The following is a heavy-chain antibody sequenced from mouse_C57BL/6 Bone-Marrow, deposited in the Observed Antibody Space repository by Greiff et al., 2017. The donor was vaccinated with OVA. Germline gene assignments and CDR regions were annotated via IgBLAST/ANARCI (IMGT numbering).Heavy chain of an antibody. Sequence: VQLVESGAELVRPGASVTLSCKASGYTFTDYEMHWVKQTPVHGLEWIGAIDPETGGTAYNQKFKGKAILTADKSSSTAYMELRGLTSEDSAVYYCTRGGTHYWGQGTTLTVSS. CDR2: IDPETGGT. CDR3: TRGGTHY. J-gene: IGHJ2*01. D-gene: IGHD3-3*01. CDR1: GYTFTDYE. V-gene: IGHV1-15*01.